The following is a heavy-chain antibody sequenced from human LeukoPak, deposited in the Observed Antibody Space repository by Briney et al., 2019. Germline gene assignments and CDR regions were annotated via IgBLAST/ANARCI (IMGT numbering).Heavy chain of an antibody. J-gene: IGHJ3*02. CDR2: ISSNGGST. Sequence: PGGSLRLSCAASGFTFSSYAMSWVRQAPGKGLEYVSAISSNGGSTYYANSVKGRFTISRDNSKNTLYLQMGGLRAEDMAVYYCASALLWFGERRDAFDIWGQGTMVTVSS. CDR1: GFTFSSYA. V-gene: IGHV3-64*01. CDR3: ASALLWFGERRDAFDI. D-gene: IGHD3-10*01.